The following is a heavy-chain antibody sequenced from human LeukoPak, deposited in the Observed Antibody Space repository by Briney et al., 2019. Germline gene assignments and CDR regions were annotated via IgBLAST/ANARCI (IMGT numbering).Heavy chain of an antibody. V-gene: IGHV3-74*01. J-gene: IGHJ4*02. CDR1: GFPFSSYW. Sequence: GRSLRLSCAASGFPFSSYWMHWVRQGPGRGRVWVSRINIDGSNTNYADSVKGRFTISRDNAKNTLYLQMDSLRAEDTAVYYCARSLGGAYDYWGQGTLVTVSS. D-gene: IGHD1-26*01. CDR3: ARSLGGAYDY. CDR2: INIDGSNT.